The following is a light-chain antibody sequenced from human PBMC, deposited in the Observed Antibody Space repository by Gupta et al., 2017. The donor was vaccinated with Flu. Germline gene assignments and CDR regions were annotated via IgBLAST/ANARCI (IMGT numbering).Light chain of an antibody. CDR1: QSISSY. CDR2: AAS. J-gene: IGKJ2*02. CDR3: QQRDSTPRT. Sequence: DIQMTQSPSSLSASVGDRVTITCRESQSISSYLNWYQQKPGKAPKLLIYAASSLQSGVPSRFSGSGSGTDFTLTISRLQPEDFANYYCQQRDSTPRTFGQGTKMEIK. V-gene: IGKV1-39*01.